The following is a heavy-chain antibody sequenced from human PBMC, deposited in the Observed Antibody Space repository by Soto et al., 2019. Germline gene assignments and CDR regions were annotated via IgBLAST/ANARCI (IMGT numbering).Heavy chain of an antibody. D-gene: IGHD3-3*01. V-gene: IGHV3-7*05. CDR1: GFTFSRYW. CDR2: IKQDGSEK. CDR3: ARPFWSGYYGAYFDY. J-gene: IGHJ4*02. Sequence: EVQLVESGGGLVQPGGSLRLSCAASGFTFSRYWMSWVRQAPGKGLEWVANIKQDGSEKYYVDSVKGRFTISRDNAKNSLYLQMNSLRAEDTAVYYCARPFWSGYYGAYFDYWGQGTLVTVSS.